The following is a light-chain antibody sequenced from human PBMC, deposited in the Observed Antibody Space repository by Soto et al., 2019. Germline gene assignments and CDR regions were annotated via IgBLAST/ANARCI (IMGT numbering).Light chain of an antibody. CDR3: QQGYSSPNA. J-gene: IGKJ2*01. V-gene: IGKV1-39*01. Sequence: DIQMTQSPSSLSASVGDRVTITCRASQSISSYLNWYQQKPGKAPKLLISGSSRLQGGVPSRFSGSGSGTDFTLIISSLQPEDVATYYCQQGYSSPNAFGQGTKVDIK. CDR1: QSISSY. CDR2: GSS.